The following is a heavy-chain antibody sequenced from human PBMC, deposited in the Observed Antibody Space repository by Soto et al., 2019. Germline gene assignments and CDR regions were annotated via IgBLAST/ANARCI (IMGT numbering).Heavy chain of an antibody. V-gene: IGHV4-30-4*02. Sequence: SETLSLTCTVSGGSISSGEYYWSWIRQTPGKGLEWIGYIYYSGSTYYNPSLKSRVLISVDTSKNLFSLKLSSVTAADTAVYYCARNGYDFLSGYSTPYGMDVWGQGTTVT. J-gene: IGHJ6*02. CDR2: IYYSGST. D-gene: IGHD3-3*01. CDR3: ARNGYDFLSGYSTPYGMDV. CDR1: GGSISSGEYY.